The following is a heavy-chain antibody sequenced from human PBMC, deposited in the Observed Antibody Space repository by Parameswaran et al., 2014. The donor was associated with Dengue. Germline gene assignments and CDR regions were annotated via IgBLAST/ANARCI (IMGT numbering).Heavy chain of an antibody. Sequence: WVRQAPGQGLEWMGIINPSGGSTSYAQKFQGRVTMTRDTSTSTVYMELSSLRSEDTAVYYCARPAGGIAAGRGNFDYWGQGTLVTVSS. CDR2: INPSGGST. D-gene: IGHD6-13*01. J-gene: IGHJ4*02. CDR3: ARPAGGIAAGRGNFDY. V-gene: IGHV1-46*01.